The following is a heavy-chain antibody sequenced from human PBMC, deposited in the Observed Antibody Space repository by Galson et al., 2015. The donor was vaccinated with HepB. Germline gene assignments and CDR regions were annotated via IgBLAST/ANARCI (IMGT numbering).Heavy chain of an antibody. CDR3: ARDGGYNWNVFDY. D-gene: IGHD1-20*01. J-gene: IGHJ4*02. V-gene: IGHV3-30-3*01. Sequence: SLRLSCAASGFTFSSYAMHWVRQAPGKGLEWVAVISYDGSNKYYADSVKGRFTISRDNSKNTLYLQMNSLRAEDTAVYYCARDGGYNWNVFDYWGQGTLVTVSS. CDR1: GFTFSSYA. CDR2: ISYDGSNK.